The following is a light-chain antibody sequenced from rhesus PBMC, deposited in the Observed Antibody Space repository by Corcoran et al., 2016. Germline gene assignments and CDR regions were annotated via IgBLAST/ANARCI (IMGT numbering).Light chain of an antibody. Sequence: ETVVTQSPATLSLSPGERATLSCRASQSVGSNLAWYQQKPGQAPKLLNYDASSRATGLPDRFSGSGSGTEFPLTISSLGPEDVGVYYCQQYNNWNSFGQGTKVEIK. V-gene: IGKV3-42*02. CDR1: QSVGSN. CDR2: DAS. J-gene: IGKJ2*01. CDR3: QQYNNWNS.